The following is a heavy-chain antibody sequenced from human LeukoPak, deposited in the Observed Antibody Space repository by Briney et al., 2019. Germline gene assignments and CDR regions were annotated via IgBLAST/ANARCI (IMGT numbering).Heavy chain of an antibody. Sequence: ASVKVSCKASGYTFTSYGISWVRQAPGQGLEWMGWISAYNGNTNYAQKFQERVTITRDMSTSTAYMELSSLRSEDTAVYYCAAIQNDGDYIGYWGQGTLVTVSS. D-gene: IGHD4-17*01. V-gene: IGHV1-18*01. CDR3: AAIQNDGDYIGY. J-gene: IGHJ4*02. CDR1: GYTFTSYG. CDR2: ISAYNGNT.